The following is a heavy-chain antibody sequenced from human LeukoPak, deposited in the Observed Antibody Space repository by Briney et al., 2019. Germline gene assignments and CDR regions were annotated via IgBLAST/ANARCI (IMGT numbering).Heavy chain of an antibody. D-gene: IGHD4-11*01. Sequence: PGASLRLSCAASGFSFSSYAMSWVRQAPGKGLGWVSAISGSGGSTYYADSVKGGFIISRENSKKTLYLQMNSLRAEDTAVYYCAKYFPRFDDYSRWANEYYFDYWGQGTLVTVSS. CDR3: AKYFPRFDDYSRWANEYYFDY. CDR2: ISGSGGST. J-gene: IGHJ4*02. CDR1: GFSFSSYA. V-gene: IGHV3-23*01.